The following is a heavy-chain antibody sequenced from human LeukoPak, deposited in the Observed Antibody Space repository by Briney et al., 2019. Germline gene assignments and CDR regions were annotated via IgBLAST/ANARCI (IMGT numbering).Heavy chain of an antibody. Sequence: AGGSLRLSCAASGFTFSSYGMNWVRQAPGKGLEWVSGISGSGGSTNYADSVKGRFTISRDNSKNTLYLQMNSLRAEDTAVYYCARAYDFWSGYHDYWGQGTLVTVSS. D-gene: IGHD3-3*01. V-gene: IGHV3-23*01. J-gene: IGHJ4*02. CDR3: ARAYDFWSGYHDY. CDR1: GFTFSSYG. CDR2: ISGSGGST.